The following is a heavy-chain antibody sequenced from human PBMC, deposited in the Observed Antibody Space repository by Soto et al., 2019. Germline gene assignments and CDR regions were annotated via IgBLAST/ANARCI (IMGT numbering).Heavy chain of an antibody. D-gene: IGHD1-26*01. J-gene: IGHJ4*02. V-gene: IGHV6-1*01. CDR3: ARGEQYRGRIFEY. CDR2: TYYRSKWYN. Sequence: QVQLQQSGPGLVKPSQTLSVTCGISGDSVSSNSAAWNWLRQSPSRGLEWLGRTYYRSKWYNEYAGSVESRISMKPGAGRNHFSRQVSWVTPGGRGVYFCARGEQYRGRIFEYWGQGTLVTGSS. CDR1: GDSVSSNSAA.